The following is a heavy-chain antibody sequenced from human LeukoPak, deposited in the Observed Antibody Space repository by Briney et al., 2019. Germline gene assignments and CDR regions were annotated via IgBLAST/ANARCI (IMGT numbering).Heavy chain of an antibody. CDR1: GYSISSGYY. D-gene: IGHD3-22*01. V-gene: IGHV4-38-2*02. CDR2: IYHSGST. J-gene: IGHJ4*02. CDR3: ARDTSGYYSPFGY. Sequence: PSETLSLSCAVSGYSISSGYYWGWIRQPPGKGLEWIGSIYHSGSTYYNPSLKSRVTISVDTSKNQFSLKLSSVTAADTAVYYCARDTSGYYSPFGYWGQGTLVTVPS.